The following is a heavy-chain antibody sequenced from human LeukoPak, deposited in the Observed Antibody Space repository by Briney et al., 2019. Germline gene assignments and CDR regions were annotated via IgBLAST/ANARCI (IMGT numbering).Heavy chain of an antibody. D-gene: IGHD1-26*01. CDR2: IWYDGSNK. Sequence: GGSLRLSCAASGFTFSSYGMHWVRQAPGKGLEWVAVIWYDGSNKYYADSVKGRFTISRDNSKNTPYLQMNSLTAADTAVYYCARDGASDFDYWGQGTLVTVSS. CDR1: GFTFSSYG. V-gene: IGHV3-33*01. J-gene: IGHJ4*02. CDR3: ARDGASDFDY.